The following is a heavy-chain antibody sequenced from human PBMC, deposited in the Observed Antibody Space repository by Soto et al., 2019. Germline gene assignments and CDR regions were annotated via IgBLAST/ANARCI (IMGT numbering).Heavy chain of an antibody. CDR1: GGTFSSYT. V-gene: IGHV1-69*02. CDR2: IIPILGIA. CDR3: ASSGCSRTSCYAESSYGMDV. Sequence: QVQLVQSGAEVKKPGSSVKVSCKASGGTFSSYTISWVRQAPGQGLEWMGRIIPILGIANYAQKFQGRVTITAEKAPSTAYMELSSLRSEDTAVYYCASSGCSRTSCYAESSYGMDVWGQGTTVTVSS. D-gene: IGHD2-2*01. J-gene: IGHJ6*02.